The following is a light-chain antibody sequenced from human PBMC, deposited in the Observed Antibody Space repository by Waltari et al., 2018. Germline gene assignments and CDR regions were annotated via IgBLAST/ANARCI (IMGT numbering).Light chain of an antibody. Sequence: EIVLTQSPGTLSLSPGERATLSCRASQSVGRYLAWYQQKPGQAPRLLIHDASTRATGIPDRFSSSGSGTDFSLTISRLESEDFAVYYCQKYVNLPATFGQGTKVEIK. CDR1: QSVGRY. J-gene: IGKJ1*01. V-gene: IGKV3-20*01. CDR3: QKYVNLPAT. CDR2: DAS.